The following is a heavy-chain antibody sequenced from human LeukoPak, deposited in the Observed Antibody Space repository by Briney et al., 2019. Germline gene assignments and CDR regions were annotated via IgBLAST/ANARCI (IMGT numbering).Heavy chain of an antibody. CDR1: GFTFSDHY. J-gene: IGHJ4*02. CDR3: ARAGGYDQYNFDY. Sequence: PGGSLRLSCAASGFTFSDHYMDWVRQAPGKGLEWVGRTRNKANSYTTEYAASVKGRFTISRDDSKNSLYLQMNSLKTEDTAVYYCARAGGYDQYNFDYWGQGTLVTVSS. V-gene: IGHV3-72*01. D-gene: IGHD5-12*01. CDR2: TRNKANSYTT.